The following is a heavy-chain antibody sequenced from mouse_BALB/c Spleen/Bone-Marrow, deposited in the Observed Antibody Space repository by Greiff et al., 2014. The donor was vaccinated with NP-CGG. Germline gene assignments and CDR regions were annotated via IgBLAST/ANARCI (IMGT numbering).Heavy chain of an antibody. CDR3: ARVDDGGVYYFDY. D-gene: IGHD2-12*01. J-gene: IGHJ2*01. V-gene: IGHV5-17*02. CDR1: GFTFSSFG. CDR2: ISSGSSTI. Sequence: EVKLVESGGGLVQPGGSRKLSCAASGFTFSSFGMHWVRQAPEKGLEWVAYISSGSSTIYYADTVKGRFTISRDNPKNTLFLQMTSLRSEDTAMYYCARVDDGGVYYFDYWGQGTTLTVSS.